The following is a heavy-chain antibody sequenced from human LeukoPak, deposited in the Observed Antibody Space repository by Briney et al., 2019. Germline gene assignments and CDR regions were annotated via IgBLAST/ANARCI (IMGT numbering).Heavy chain of an antibody. CDR3: ARRPIRYFDYTLFDY. CDR2: ISAYNGNT. CDR1: GYTFTSYG. Sequence: ASVKVSCKASGYTFTSYGISWVRQAPGQGLEWMGWISAYNGNTNYAQKLQGRVTMTTDTSTSTAYMELRSLRSDDTAVYYCARRPIRYFDYTLFDYWGQGTLVTVSS. V-gene: IGHV1-18*01. J-gene: IGHJ4*02. D-gene: IGHD3-9*01.